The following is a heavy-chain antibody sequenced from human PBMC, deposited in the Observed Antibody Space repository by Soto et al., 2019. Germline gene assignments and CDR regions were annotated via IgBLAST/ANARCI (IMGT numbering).Heavy chain of an antibody. D-gene: IGHD6-6*01. J-gene: IGHJ6*02. CDR1: GFTFSSYG. V-gene: IGHV3-33*01. Sequence: QVQLVESGGGVVQPGRSLRLSCAASGFTFSSYGMHWVRQAPGKGLEWVAVIWYDGRKKYYADSVKGRFTISRDNAKNKLYLQMNSLRAEDTAVYYCARSLVAARPGNYYYYGMDVWGQGTTVTVSS. CDR2: IWYDGRKK. CDR3: ARSLVAARPGNYYYYGMDV.